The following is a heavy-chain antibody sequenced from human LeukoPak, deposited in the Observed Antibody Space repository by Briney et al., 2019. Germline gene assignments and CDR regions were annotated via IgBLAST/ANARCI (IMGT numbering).Heavy chain of an antibody. CDR1: GGTFSSYA. Sequence: SVKVSCKASGGTFSSYATSWVRQAPGQGLEWMGGIIPIFGTANYAQKFQGRVTITADESTSTAYMELSSLRSEDTAVYYCARSQTDIVVVPGLDYWGQGTLVTVSS. CDR2: IIPIFGTA. V-gene: IGHV1-69*13. D-gene: IGHD2-2*01. CDR3: ARSQTDIVVVPGLDY. J-gene: IGHJ4*02.